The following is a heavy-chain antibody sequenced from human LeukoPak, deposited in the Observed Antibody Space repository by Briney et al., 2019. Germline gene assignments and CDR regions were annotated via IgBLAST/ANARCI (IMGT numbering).Heavy chain of an antibody. CDR1: GFTFSSYS. CDR2: ISSSSSTI. D-gene: IGHD6-19*01. V-gene: IGHV3-48*01. CDR3: ASQPGSSGWYEYFQH. Sequence: LGGSLRLSCAASGFTFSSYSMNWVRQAPGKGLEWVSYISSSSSTIYYSDSVKGRFTISRDNAKNSLYLQLNSLRPENTAVYYCASQPGSSGWYEYFQHWGQGTLVTVSS. J-gene: IGHJ1*01.